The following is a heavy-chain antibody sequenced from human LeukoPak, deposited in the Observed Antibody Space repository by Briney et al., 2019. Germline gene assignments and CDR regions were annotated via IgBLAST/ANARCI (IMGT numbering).Heavy chain of an antibody. CDR2: INHSGST. CDR3: AREGYYYDSSGYPFDY. D-gene: IGHD3-22*01. J-gene: IGHJ4*02. Sequence: SETLSLTCAVYGGSFSGYYWSWIRQPPGKGLEWIGEINHSGSTNYNPSLKSRVTISVDTSKNQFSLKLSSVTAADTAVYYCAREGYYYDSSGYPFDYWGQGTLVTVSS. CDR1: GGSFSGYY. V-gene: IGHV4-34*01.